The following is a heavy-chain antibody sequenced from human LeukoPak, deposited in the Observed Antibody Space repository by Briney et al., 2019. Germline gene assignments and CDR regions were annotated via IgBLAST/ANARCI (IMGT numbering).Heavy chain of an antibody. D-gene: IGHD5-12*01. J-gene: IGHJ4*02. V-gene: IGHV1-18*01. CDR2: ISAFNGDT. CDR3: ARASGYDCDY. Sequence: ASVKVSCKASGYTFASHGITWVRQAPGQGLEWMGWISAFNGDTNYARKFQGRVTMATDTPTTTAYMELRSLRSDDTAVYYCARASGYDCDYWGQGTLVTVSS. CDR1: GYTFASHG.